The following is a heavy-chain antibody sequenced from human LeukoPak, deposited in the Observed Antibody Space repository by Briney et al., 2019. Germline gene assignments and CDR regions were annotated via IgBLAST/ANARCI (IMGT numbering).Heavy chain of an antibody. Sequence: SVKVSCKASGGTFSSYAISWVRQAPGQGLEWMGGIIPIFGTANYAQKFQGRVTITTDESTSTAYMELSSLRSEDTAVYYCAREPTRTTNTPLYSNHGGNWFDPWGQGTLVTVSS. CDR2: IIPIFGTA. J-gene: IGHJ5*02. CDR1: GGTFSSYA. CDR3: AREPTRTTNTPLYSNHGGNWFDP. D-gene: IGHD4-11*01. V-gene: IGHV1-69*05.